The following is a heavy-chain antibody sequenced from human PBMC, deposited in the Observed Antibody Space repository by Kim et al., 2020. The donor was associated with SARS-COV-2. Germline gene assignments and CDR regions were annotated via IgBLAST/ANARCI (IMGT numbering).Heavy chain of an antibody. CDR1: GFTFSRYE. Sequence: GGSLRLSCAASGFTFSRYEMNWVRQAPGKGLEWVSFISNNGGTIYYADSVKGRFTISRDSAKNSLYLQMNSLRAEDTAVYYCARVPGGDFWSGFHCGYFYYAMDVWGQGTTVTVSS. D-gene: IGHD3-3*01. J-gene: IGHJ6*02. V-gene: IGHV3-48*03. CDR2: ISNNGGTI. CDR3: ARVPGGDFWSGFHCGYFYYAMDV.